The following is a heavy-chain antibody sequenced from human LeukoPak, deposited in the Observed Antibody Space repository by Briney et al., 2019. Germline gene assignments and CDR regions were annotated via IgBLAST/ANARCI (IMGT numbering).Heavy chain of an antibody. CDR1: GFTFDDYA. J-gene: IGHJ6*03. D-gene: IGHD2-2*01. V-gene: IGHV3-9*01. CDR3: ARGGSVVPAARLGYYYYMDV. Sequence: GGSLRPSCAASGFTFDDYAMHWVRQAPGKGLEWVSGISWNSGSIGYADSVKGRFTISRDNAKNSLYLQMNSLRAEDTALYYCARGGSVVPAARLGYYYYMDVWGKGTTVTVSS. CDR2: ISWNSGSI.